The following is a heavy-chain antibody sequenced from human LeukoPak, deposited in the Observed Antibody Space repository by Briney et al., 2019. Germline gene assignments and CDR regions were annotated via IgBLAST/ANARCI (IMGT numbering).Heavy chain of an antibody. CDR3: ATGYSSSWFHFDY. V-gene: IGHV1-24*01. J-gene: IGHJ4*02. D-gene: IGHD6-13*01. CDR2: FDAEDGET. CDR1: GYTLTELS. Sequence: ASVKVSCKVSGYTLTELSMHWVRQAPGKGLEWMGGFDAEDGETIYAQKFQGRVTMTEDTSTDTAYMELSSLRSEDTAVYYCATGYSSSWFHFDYWGQGTLVTVSS.